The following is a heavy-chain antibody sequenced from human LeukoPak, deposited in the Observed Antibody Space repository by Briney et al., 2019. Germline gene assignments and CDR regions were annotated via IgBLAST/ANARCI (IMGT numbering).Heavy chain of an antibody. CDR1: GFTFRSYG. J-gene: IGHJ3*02. CDR3: AKARYCSSSSCYGNAFDI. Sequence: GGSLRLSCAASGFTFRSYGMHWVRQAPGKGLQWVALISYDGSNKYYADSVKGRSTISRDNSKNTLYLQMNSLRAEDTAVHYCAKARYCSSSSCYGNAFDIWGQGTMVTVSS. CDR2: ISYDGSNK. D-gene: IGHD2-2*01. V-gene: IGHV3-30*18.